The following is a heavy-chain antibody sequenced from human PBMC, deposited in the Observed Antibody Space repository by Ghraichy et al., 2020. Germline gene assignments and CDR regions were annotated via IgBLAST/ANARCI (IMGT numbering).Heavy chain of an antibody. D-gene: IGHD4-17*01. CDR3: ARHVSTDFYYNYYGMDV. CDR2: VDGPATNT. J-gene: IGHJ6*02. Sequence: GGSLRLSCAASGFIFGNYAMSWVRQTAGKGLEWVSAVDGPATNTYYTDSVKGRFTISRDNSENTLYLQMSSLRAGDTALYYCARHVSTDFYYNYYGMDVWGQGTTVTVSS. V-gene: IGHV3-23*05. CDR1: GFIFGNYA.